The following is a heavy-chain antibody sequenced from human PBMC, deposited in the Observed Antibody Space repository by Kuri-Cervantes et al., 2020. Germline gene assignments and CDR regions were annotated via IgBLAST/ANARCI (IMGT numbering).Heavy chain of an antibody. CDR3: ARDSTLDCTNGVCYYGDHYGMDV. J-gene: IGHJ6*02. Sequence: SETLSLTCTVSGGSISSGGYYWSWIRQRPGKGLEWIGYIYYSGSTYYNPSLKSRVTISVDTSKNQFSLKLSSVTAADTAVYYCARDSTLDCTNGVCYYGDHYGMDVWGQGTTVTVSS. CDR2: IYYSGST. D-gene: IGHD2-8*01. CDR1: GGSISSGGYY. V-gene: IGHV4-30-4*08.